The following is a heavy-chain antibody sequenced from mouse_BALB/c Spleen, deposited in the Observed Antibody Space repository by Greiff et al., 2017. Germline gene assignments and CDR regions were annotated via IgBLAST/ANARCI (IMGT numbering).Heavy chain of an antibody. CDR2: IDPSDSYT. J-gene: IGHJ2*01. CDR1: GYTFTSYW. V-gene: IGHV1-69*02. Sequence: QVQLQQPGAELMKPGASVKLSCKASGYTFTSYWMHWVKQRPGQGLEWIGEIDPSDSYTNYNQKFKGKATLTVDKSSSTAYMQLSSLTSEDSAVYYCARRGMYDGYYFDYWGQGTTLTVSS. D-gene: IGHD2-14*01. CDR3: ARRGMYDGYYFDY.